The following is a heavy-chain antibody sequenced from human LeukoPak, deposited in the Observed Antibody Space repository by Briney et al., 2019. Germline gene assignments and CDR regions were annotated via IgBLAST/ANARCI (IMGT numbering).Heavy chain of an antibody. D-gene: IGHD6-19*01. Sequence: SETLSLTSTVSGDSISTYYWSWIRQPPGKGLDWIGYIYNSGSTNYNPSLKSRVTISVDTSKNQFSLKLSSVTAADTAVYYCARSRPTPIAVAGPYFDYWGQGTLVTVSS. CDR1: GDSISTYY. V-gene: IGHV4-59*08. J-gene: IGHJ4*02. CDR3: ARSRPTPIAVAGPYFDY. CDR2: IYNSGST.